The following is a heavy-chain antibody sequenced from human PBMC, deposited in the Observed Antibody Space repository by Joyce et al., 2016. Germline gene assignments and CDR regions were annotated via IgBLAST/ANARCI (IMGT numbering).Heavy chain of an antibody. D-gene: IGHD5-12*01. CDR3: ARGGGPTAHYSGYDLEIGSLDY. Sequence: QVQLVQSGAEVKKPGSSVKVSCKASGGTVSSYAINWVRQAPGQGLEWMGGIIPIFGIANYPQTFQGRITITADTSTSTAYIELSSLRSEDTAVYYCARGGGPTAHYSGYDLEIGSLDYWGQGTLVTVSS. CDR1: GGTVSSYA. V-gene: IGHV1-69*17. CDR2: IIPIFGIA. J-gene: IGHJ4*02.